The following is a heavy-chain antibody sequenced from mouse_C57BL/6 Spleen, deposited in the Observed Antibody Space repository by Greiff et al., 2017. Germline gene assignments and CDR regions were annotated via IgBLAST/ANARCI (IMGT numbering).Heavy chain of an antibody. V-gene: IGHV1-59*01. Sequence: QVHVKQPGAELVRPGTSVKLSCKASGYTFTSYWMHWVKQRPGQGLEWIGVIDPSDSYTNYNQKFKGKATLTVDTSSSTAYMQLSSLTSEDSAVYYCARDWDSAYWGQGTLVTVSA. CDR2: IDPSDSYT. CDR1: GYTFTSYW. D-gene: IGHD4-1*01. J-gene: IGHJ3*01. CDR3: ARDWDSAY.